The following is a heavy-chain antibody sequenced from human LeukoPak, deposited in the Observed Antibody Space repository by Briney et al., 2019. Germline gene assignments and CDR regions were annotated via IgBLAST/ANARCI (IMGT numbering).Heavy chain of an antibody. D-gene: IGHD2-8*01. CDR2: INPNSGGT. CDR1: GYTFTGYY. J-gene: IGHJ1*01. Sequence: GASVKVSCKASGYTFTGYYMHWVRQAPGQGLEWMGWINPNSGGTNYAQKFQGRVTMTRDMSTSTVYMELSSLRSEDTAVYYCARDRGYCTNGVCYREYFQHWGQGTLVTVSS. V-gene: IGHV1-2*02. CDR3: ARDRGYCTNGVCYREYFQH.